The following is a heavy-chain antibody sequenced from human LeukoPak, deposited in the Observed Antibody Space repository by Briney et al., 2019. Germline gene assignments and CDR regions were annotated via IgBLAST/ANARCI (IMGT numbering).Heavy chain of an antibody. Sequence: GGSLRLSCAASGFTFSSYAMSWVRQAPGKGLEWVSAISGSGGSTYYADSVKGRFTISRDNSKNTLYLQMNSLRAEDTAVYYCAAPNGYQPLPFDYWGQGTLVTVSS. CDR1: GFTFSSYA. V-gene: IGHV3-23*01. J-gene: IGHJ4*02. D-gene: IGHD2-2*01. CDR2: ISGSGGST. CDR3: AAPNGYQPLPFDY.